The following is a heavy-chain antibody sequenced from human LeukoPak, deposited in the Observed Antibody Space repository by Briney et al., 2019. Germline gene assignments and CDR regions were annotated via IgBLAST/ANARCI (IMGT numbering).Heavy chain of an antibody. V-gene: IGHV3-7*01. J-gene: IGHJ4*02. D-gene: IGHD4-23*01. Sequence: GGSLRLSCAASEFTFITYGMSWVRQAPGKGLEWVANIKQDGSEKYYVDSVKGRFTISRDNAKNSLYLQMNSLRAEDTAVYYCASRNSLFIWGQGTLVTVSS. CDR2: IKQDGSEK. CDR1: EFTFITYG. CDR3: ASRNSLFI.